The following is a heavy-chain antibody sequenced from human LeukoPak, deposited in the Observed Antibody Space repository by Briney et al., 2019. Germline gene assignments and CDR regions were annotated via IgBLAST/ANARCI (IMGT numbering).Heavy chain of an antibody. CDR3: TSRIVVHLDY. J-gene: IGHJ4*02. Sequence: GGSLRLSCAASGFTFSGSAMHWVRQASGKGLEWVGRIRSKANNYATAYAASVKGRFTISRDDSKNTAYLQMSSLKTEDTAVYYCTSRIVVHLDYWGQGTLVTVSS. V-gene: IGHV3-73*01. CDR1: GFTFSGSA. D-gene: IGHD3-22*01. CDR2: IRSKANNYAT.